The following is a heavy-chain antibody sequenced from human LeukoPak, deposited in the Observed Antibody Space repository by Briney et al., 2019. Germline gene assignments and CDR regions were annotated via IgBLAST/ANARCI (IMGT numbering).Heavy chain of an antibody. D-gene: IGHD1-14*01. CDR3: ARDRWPRGETTTIGPFDP. Sequence: GGSLRLSCAASGFTFSDYNMRWIRQAPGKGLEWVSSISRSGSTKYYADSVKGRFTISRDNAKNSLSLQMSSLRVEDTAVYYCARDRWPRGETTTIGPFDPWGQGTLVIVSS. V-gene: IGHV3-11*04. J-gene: IGHJ5*02. CDR1: GFTFSDYN. CDR2: ISRSGSTK.